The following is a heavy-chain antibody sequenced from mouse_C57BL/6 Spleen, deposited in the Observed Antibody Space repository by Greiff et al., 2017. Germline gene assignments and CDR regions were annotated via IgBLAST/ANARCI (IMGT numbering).Heavy chain of an antibody. V-gene: IGHV1-82*01. CDR2: IYPGDGDT. D-gene: IGHD1-1*01. J-gene: IGHJ4*01. CDR3: ARSRYGSGGDY. CDR1: GYAFSSSW. Sequence: QVTLKESGPELVKPGASVKISCTASGYAFSSSWMNWVKQRPGKGLEWIGRIYPGDGDTNYNGKFKGKATLTADKSSSTAYMQLSSLTSEDAAVYFCARSRYGSGGDYWGQGTSVTVSS.